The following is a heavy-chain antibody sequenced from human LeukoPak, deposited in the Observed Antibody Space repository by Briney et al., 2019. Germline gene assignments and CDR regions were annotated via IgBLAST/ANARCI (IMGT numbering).Heavy chain of an antibody. Sequence: GESLKISCKGSGYSLTSYWIGWVRQMPGKGLEWMGIIYPGDSDTRNSPSFQGQVTVSADKSISTAYLQWSSLKASDTAMYYCARHGGTTVVTLGYWGQGTLVTVSS. V-gene: IGHV5-51*01. CDR1: GYSLTSYW. CDR2: IYPGDSDT. CDR3: ARHGGTTVVTLGY. J-gene: IGHJ4*02. D-gene: IGHD4-23*01.